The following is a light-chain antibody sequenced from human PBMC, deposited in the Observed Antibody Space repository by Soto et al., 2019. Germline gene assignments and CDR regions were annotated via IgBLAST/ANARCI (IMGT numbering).Light chain of an antibody. CDR3: SSYSRTSTAVV. J-gene: IGLJ2*01. Sequence: QSVLTQPASVSGSPGQSITISCSGTSSDVGGYKYVSWYQQHPDKVPKLMIYEVSNRPSGVSNRFSGSKSGNTASLTISGLQPEDEADYYCSSYSRTSTAVVFGGGTKLTVL. V-gene: IGLV2-14*01. CDR2: EVS. CDR1: SSDVGGYKY.